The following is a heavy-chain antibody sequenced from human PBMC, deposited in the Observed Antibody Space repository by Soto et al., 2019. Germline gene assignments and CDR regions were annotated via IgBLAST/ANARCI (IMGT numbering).Heavy chain of an antibody. CDR1: GGSFSGYY. CDR2: INHSGST. V-gene: IGHV4-34*01. CDR3: ARRSMTMVRGQFLFVTYYFDY. D-gene: IGHD3-10*01. J-gene: IGHJ4*02. Sequence: SETLSLTCAVYGGSFSGYYWSWIRQPPGKGPEWIGEINHSGSTNYNPSLKSRVTISVDTSRNQFSLKLSSVTAADTAVYYCARRSMTMVRGQFLFVTYYFDYWGQGTLVTVSS.